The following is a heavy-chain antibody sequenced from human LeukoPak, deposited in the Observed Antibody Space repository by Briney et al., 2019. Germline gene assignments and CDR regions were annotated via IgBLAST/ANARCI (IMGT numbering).Heavy chain of an antibody. CDR2: ISYDGSNK. D-gene: IGHD5-18*01. Sequence: GGSLRLSCAASGFTFSSYAMHWVRQAPGKGLEWVAVISYDGSNKYYADSVKGRFTISRDNSKNTLCLQMNSLRAEDTAVYYCARDQGYSYGYDAWGQGTLVTVSS. V-gene: IGHV3-30-3*01. CDR1: GFTFSSYA. CDR3: ARDQGYSYGYDA. J-gene: IGHJ5*02.